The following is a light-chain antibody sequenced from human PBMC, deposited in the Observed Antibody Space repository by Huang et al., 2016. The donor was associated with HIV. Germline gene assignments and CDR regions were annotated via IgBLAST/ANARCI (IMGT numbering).Light chain of an antibody. V-gene: IGKV4-1*01. Sequence: DIVMTQSPDSLAVSLDERATINCKSSQSVLYSSNNKNYLAWYQQKPGQPPKLLIYWASTRESGVPDRFNGSGSGTDFTLTISGLQAEDVAVYYCQQYNTSPCTFGQGTKLEIK. J-gene: IGKJ2*02. CDR1: QSVLYSSNNKNY. CDR3: QQYNTSPCT. CDR2: WAS.